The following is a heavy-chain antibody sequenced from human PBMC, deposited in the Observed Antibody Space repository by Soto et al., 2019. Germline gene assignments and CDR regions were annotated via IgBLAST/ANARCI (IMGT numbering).Heavy chain of an antibody. D-gene: IGHD4-17*01. Sequence: QVLLVESGGGVVQPGRSLRLSCAASGFTFNSHGMHWVRQAPGKGLEWMAVISYDGNKKYYEDSVKVRFAISRDNLKTPLYLQLDGRRAEDTAVYYCAKDLLLTTVTTPGTWGRGTMVTVSS. V-gene: IGHV3-30*18. J-gene: IGHJ3*01. CDR2: ISYDGNKK. CDR3: AKDLLLTTVTTPGT. CDR1: GFTFNSHG.